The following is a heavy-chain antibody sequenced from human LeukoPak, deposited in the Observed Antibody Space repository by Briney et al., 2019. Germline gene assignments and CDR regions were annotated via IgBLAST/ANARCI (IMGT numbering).Heavy chain of an antibody. CDR2: IYYSGST. V-gene: IGHV4-59*01. CDR3: ARGDSTGYYNLYEAAFDI. Sequence: SETLSVTCTVSGGWLSSYYWSWLRQPPAKGLEWIGYIYYSGSTNYNPSLTSRVTISVDTSKTQFSLKLSSVTAADTAVYYCARGDSTGYYNLYEAAFDIWGQGTMVTVSS. D-gene: IGHD3-22*01. J-gene: IGHJ3*02. CDR1: GGWLSSYY.